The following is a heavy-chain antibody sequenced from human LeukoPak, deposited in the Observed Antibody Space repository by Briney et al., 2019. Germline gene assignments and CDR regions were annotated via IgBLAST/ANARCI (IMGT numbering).Heavy chain of an antibody. CDR2: ISHDGRKQ. Sequence: GGSLRLSCAASGFTFSSYGMHWVRQAPGRGLEWVAVISHDGRKQYYADSVKGRSTISRDNSYNTLDVQMNSLRAEDTAVYFCAKERTSRVSQEYDYWGQGILVTVSS. CDR1: GFTFSSYG. D-gene: IGHD2/OR15-2a*01. V-gene: IGHV3-30*18. CDR3: AKERTSRVSQEYDY. J-gene: IGHJ4*02.